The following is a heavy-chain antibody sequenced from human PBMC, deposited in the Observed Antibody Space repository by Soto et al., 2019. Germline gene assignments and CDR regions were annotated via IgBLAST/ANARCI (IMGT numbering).Heavy chain of an antibody. CDR1: GDSISGGAYF. V-gene: IGHV4-30-4*01. J-gene: IGHJ5*02. CDR3: ARLSCPSSTYYFPDWFDP. CDR2: VYYSGSS. D-gene: IGHD2-2*01. Sequence: SETLSLTCTASGDSISGGAYFWSWLRQPPGKGLEWIANVYYSGSSYYNPSLKSRLTISVDTTKNQFSLQLKSMTAADTAVYYCARLSCPSSTYYFPDWFDPWGQGTLVTVSS.